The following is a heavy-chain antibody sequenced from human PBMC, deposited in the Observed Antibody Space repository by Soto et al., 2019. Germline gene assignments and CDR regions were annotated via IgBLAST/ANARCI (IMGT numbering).Heavy chain of an antibody. CDR1: GFTFSDYY. D-gene: IGHD4-17*01. CDR3: AILNDYEAFDI. V-gene: IGHV3-11*01. J-gene: IGHJ3*02. CDR2: ISSSGSTI. Sequence: PGGSLRLSCAASGFTFSDYYMSWIRQAPGKGLEWVSYISSSGSTIYYADSVKGRFTISRDNAKNSLYLQMNSLRAEDTAVHYCAILNDYEAFDIWGQGTMVTVSS.